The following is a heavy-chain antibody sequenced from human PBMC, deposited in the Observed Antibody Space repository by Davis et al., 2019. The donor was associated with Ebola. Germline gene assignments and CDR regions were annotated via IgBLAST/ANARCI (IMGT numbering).Heavy chain of an antibody. CDR3: ARGQSDYSGIDY. V-gene: IGHV3-30*04. Sequence: PGGSLRLSCAASGFTLSSYASYWVRQAPGKAMEWVALQSYGERRKDYVDSVKGRFTISRDNSKNTLYLQMTHLRPEDTAVYYCARGQSDYSGIDYWGQGTPVSVSS. J-gene: IGHJ4*03. CDR1: GFTLSSYA. CDR2: QSYGERRK. D-gene: IGHD4-11*01.